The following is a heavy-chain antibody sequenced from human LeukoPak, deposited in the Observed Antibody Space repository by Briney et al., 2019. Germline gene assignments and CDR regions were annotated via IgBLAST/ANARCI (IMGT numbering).Heavy chain of an antibody. CDR1: GYTFTGYTFTGYY. D-gene: IGHD2-2*01. J-gene: IGHJ5*02. CDR2: INPNSGGT. Sequence: ASVKVSCKVSGYTFTGYTFTGYYIHWVRQAPGQGLEWMGWINPNSGGTNYAQKFQGRVTMTRDTSISTAYMELSRLRSDDTAVYYCARGLRCSSTSCFAEWFDPWGQGTLVTVSS. V-gene: IGHV1-2*02. CDR3: ARGLRCSSTSCFAEWFDP.